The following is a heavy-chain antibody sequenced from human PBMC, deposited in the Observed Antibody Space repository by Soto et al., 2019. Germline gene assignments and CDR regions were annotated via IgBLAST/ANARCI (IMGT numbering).Heavy chain of an antibody. CDR1: GGTFSSYA. Sequence: QVQLVQSGAEVKKPGSSVKVSCKASGGTFSSYAISWVRQAPGQGLEWMGGFIPIFGTANYAQKFQGRVTIPADESTSAAYMELSSLRSEDTAVYYCAREPIYSSSSVDYYYYGMDVWGQGTTVTVSS. J-gene: IGHJ6*02. CDR2: FIPIFGTA. CDR3: AREPIYSSSSVDYYYYGMDV. V-gene: IGHV1-69*01. D-gene: IGHD6-6*01.